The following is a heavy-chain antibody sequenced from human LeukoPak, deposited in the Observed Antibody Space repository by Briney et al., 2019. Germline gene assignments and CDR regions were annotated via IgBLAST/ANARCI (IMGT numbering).Heavy chain of an antibody. Sequence: GGSLRLSCAASDFTVSSNYMSWVRQAPGKGLEWVGRIKRKTDGGTTDYAAPVKGRFTISRDDSENTLYLQMNSLKTEDTAVYYCTTEGYSYGFHAFDIWGQGTMVTVSS. D-gene: IGHD5-18*01. J-gene: IGHJ3*02. CDR2: IKRKTDGGTT. V-gene: IGHV3-15*01. CDR1: DFTVSSNY. CDR3: TTEGYSYGFHAFDI.